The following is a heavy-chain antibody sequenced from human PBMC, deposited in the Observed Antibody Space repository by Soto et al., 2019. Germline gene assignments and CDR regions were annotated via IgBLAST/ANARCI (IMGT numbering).Heavy chain of an antibody. CDR2: IIPMFGAA. J-gene: IGHJ4*02. CDR1: GGTFSRYA. D-gene: IGHD3-22*01. V-gene: IGHV1-69*13. Sequence: SVKVSCKASGGTFSRYAISWVRQAPGQGLEWMGGIIPMFGAANYAQKFQGRVTITAVESTSTAYMELSSPRSEDTAVYYCARQFDYESSGYYYPYWGQGTLVTVSS. CDR3: ARQFDYESSGYYYPY.